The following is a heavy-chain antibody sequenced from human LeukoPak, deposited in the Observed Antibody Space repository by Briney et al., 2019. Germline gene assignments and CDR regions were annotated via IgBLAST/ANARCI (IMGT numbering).Heavy chain of an antibody. Sequence: GGSLRLSCAASGFTFSSYSMNWVRQAPGKGLEWVSSISSSSSYIYYAGSVKGRFTISRDNAKNSLYLQMNSLRAEDTAVYYCVLGQQLASLDYWGQGTLVTVSS. V-gene: IGHV3-21*01. CDR3: VLGQQLASLDY. D-gene: IGHD6-13*01. CDR1: GFTFSSYS. J-gene: IGHJ4*02. CDR2: ISSSSSYI.